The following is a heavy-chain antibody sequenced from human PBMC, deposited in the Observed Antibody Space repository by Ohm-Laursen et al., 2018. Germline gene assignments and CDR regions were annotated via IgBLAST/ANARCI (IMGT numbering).Heavy chain of an antibody. CDR2: ISGSGGST. CDR1: GFTFSNYG. CDR3: AKGTGRQSFDI. Sequence: SLRLSRSASGFTFSNYGMSWVRQAPGKGLEWVSVISGSGGSTFYADSVKGRFTISRDNSKNTLFLQMNSLRAEDTALYYCAKGTGRQSFDIWGQGTVVTVSS. J-gene: IGHJ3*02. D-gene: IGHD1-1*01. V-gene: IGHV3-23*01.